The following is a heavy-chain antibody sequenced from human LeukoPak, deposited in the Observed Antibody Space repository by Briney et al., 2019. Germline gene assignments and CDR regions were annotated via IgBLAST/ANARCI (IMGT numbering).Heavy chain of an antibody. CDR2: IIPIFGTA. J-gene: IGHJ6*02. Sequence: SVKVSCKASGGTFSSYAISWVRQAPGQGLEWMGGIIPIFGTANYAQKFQGRVTITADESTSTAYMELSSLRSEDTAVYYCARTRTETRYYYYYGMDVWGQGTTVTVSS. V-gene: IGHV1-69*13. D-gene: IGHD1-14*01. CDR3: ARTRTETRYYYYYGMDV. CDR1: GGTFSSYA.